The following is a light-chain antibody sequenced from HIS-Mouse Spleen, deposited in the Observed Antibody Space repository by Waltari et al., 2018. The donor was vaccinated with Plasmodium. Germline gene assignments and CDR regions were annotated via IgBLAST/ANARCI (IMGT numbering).Light chain of an antibody. CDR2: GAS. CDR3: QQYNNWPFT. Sequence: TQSPATLSVSPGERATLSCRASQSVSSNLAWYQQKPGQAPRLLIYGASTRATGIPARFSGSGSGTEFTHTISSLQSEDFAVYYCQQYNNWPFTFGPGTKVDIK. CDR1: QSVSSN. V-gene: IGKV3-15*01. J-gene: IGKJ3*01.